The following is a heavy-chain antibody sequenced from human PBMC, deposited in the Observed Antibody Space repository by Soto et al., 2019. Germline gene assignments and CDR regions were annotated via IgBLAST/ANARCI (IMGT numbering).Heavy chain of an antibody. Sequence: QVQLVQSGAEVKKPGASVKVSRNASGYTFTTYYMHWVRQAPGQGLEWMGIINPSGGDTSYPQKFQGRVTMTRDTSTSTVYMELSSLRSEDTAVYYCARDLDGGHFFDYWGQGTLVTVSS. J-gene: IGHJ4*02. CDR3: ARDLDGGHFFDY. CDR1: GYTFTTYY. CDR2: INPSGGDT. D-gene: IGHD2-15*01. V-gene: IGHV1-46*01.